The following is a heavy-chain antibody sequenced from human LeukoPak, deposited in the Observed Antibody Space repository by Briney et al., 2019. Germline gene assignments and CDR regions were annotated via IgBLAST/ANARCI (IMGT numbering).Heavy chain of an antibody. V-gene: IGHV1-46*03. CDR1: GYIFTSYY. J-gene: IGHJ4*02. CDR2: INPSGGST. Sequence: ASVKVSCKASGYIFTSYYMHWVRQAPGQGLEWMGIINPSGGSTSYAQKFQGRVTMTRDTSTSTVYMELSSLRSEDTAVYYCASNKVPAAVIDYWGQGTLVTVSS. D-gene: IGHD2-2*01. CDR3: ASNKVPAAVIDY.